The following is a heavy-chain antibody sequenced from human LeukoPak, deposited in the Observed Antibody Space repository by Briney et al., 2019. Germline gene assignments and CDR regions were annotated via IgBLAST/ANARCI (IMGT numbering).Heavy chain of an antibody. CDR3: AGGVYSSSWYSLTGNWFDP. CDR2: INHSGST. J-gene: IGHJ5*02. CDR1: GGSFSGYY. Sequence: SETLSLTCAVYGGSFSGYYWSWIRQPPGKGLEWIGEINHSGSTNYNPSLKSRVTISVDTSKNQFSLKLSSVTAADTAVYYCAGGVYSSSWYSLTGNWFDPWGQGTLVTVSS. V-gene: IGHV4-34*01. D-gene: IGHD6-13*01.